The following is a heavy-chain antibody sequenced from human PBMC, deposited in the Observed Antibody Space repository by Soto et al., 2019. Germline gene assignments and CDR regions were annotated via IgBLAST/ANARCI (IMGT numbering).Heavy chain of an antibody. Sequence: SETLSLTCTVSGGSISSGGYYWSWIRQHPGKGLEWIGYIYYSGSTYYNPSLKGRVTISVDTSKNQFSLKLSSVTAADTAVYYCASSDSSGYYGLYYYYYGMDVWGQGTTVTVSS. CDR1: GGSISSGGYY. J-gene: IGHJ6*02. CDR3: ASSDSSGYYGLYYYYYGMDV. D-gene: IGHD3-22*01. V-gene: IGHV4-31*03. CDR2: IYYSGST.